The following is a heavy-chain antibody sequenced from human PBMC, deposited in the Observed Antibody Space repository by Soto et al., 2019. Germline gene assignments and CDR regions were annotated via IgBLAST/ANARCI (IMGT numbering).Heavy chain of an antibody. Sequence: ESVGGVVQPGRSLRLSCAVSGFTFSDYGMHWVRQAPGKGLEWVAVMSYAGTYKYYADSVKGRFTISRDLSGNTLFLQMNSLRLEDMAVYFCAKEMYPRTVLDSSSPWGDYWGQGTLVTVSS. CDR2: MSYAGTYK. D-gene: IGHD6-6*01. CDR1: GFTFSDYG. V-gene: IGHV3-30*18. CDR3: AKEMYPRTVLDSSSPWGDY. J-gene: IGHJ4*02.